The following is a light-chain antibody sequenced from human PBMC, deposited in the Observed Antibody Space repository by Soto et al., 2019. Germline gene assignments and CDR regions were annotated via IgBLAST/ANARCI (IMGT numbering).Light chain of an antibody. CDR3: ASYAGSNQV. J-gene: IGLJ1*01. Sequence: QSVLTQPPSASGSPGQSVTISCTGTSSDIGGYNCVSWYQHHPGKAPKLMIYEVTKRPSGVPDRFSGSKSGNTASLTVSGLLAEDEADYYCASYAGSNQVIVTGTKLTV. CDR1: SSDIGGYNC. CDR2: EVT. V-gene: IGLV2-8*01.